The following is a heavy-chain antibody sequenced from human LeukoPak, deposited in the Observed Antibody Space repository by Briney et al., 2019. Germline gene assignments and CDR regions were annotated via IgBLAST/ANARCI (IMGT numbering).Heavy chain of an antibody. Sequence: SQTLSLTCAVSGGSISSGGYSWSWIRQPPGKGLEWIGYIYYSGSTYYNPSLKSRVTISVDTSKNQFSLKLSSVTAADTAVYYCARGVLEESYSSSSFDYWGQGTLVTVSS. CDR2: IYYSGST. CDR1: GGSISSGGYS. CDR3: ARGVLEESYSSSSFDY. D-gene: IGHD6-6*01. V-gene: IGHV4-31*11. J-gene: IGHJ4*02.